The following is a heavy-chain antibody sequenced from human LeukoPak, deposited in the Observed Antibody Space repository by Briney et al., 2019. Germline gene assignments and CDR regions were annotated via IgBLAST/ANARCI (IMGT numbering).Heavy chain of an antibody. V-gene: IGHV4-59*01. CDR1: GGSISSYY. CDR2: IYYSGST. D-gene: IGHD7-27*01. J-gene: IGHJ4*02. CDR3: ARGLGMVFYY. Sequence: PSETLSLTCTVSGGSISSYYWSWIRQPPGKGLEWSGYIYYSGSTNYNPSLKSRVTISVDTSKNQFSLKLSSVTAADTAVYYCARGLGMVFYYWGQGTLVTVSS.